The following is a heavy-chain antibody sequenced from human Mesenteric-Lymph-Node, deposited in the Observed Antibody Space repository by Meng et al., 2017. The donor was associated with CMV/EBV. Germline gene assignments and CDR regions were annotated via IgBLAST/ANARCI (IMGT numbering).Heavy chain of an antibody. J-gene: IGHJ4*02. D-gene: IGHD3-16*01. CDR2: ISSSSSYI. CDR3: VQVGLGGITHWDY. CDR1: GFTFSSYS. V-gene: IGHV3-21*01. Sequence: GGSLRLSCAASGFTFSSYSMNWVRQAPGKGLEWVSSISSSSSYIYYADSVKGRFTISRDNAKNSLYLQMNSLRAEDTAVYYCVQVGLGGITHWDYWGQGTLVTVSS.